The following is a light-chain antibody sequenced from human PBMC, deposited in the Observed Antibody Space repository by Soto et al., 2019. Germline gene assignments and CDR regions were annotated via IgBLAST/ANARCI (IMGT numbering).Light chain of an antibody. V-gene: IGLV2-18*02. CDR3: SSYSSSSTLVV. CDR1: SSDIGSYSR. Sequence: QSALTQPPSVSGSPGQSVTISCTGTSSDIGSYSRVSWYQQPPGTAPKLMIYPVSNRPSGVPDRFSGSKSGNTASLTISGLQAEDEADYYCSSYSSSSTLVVFGGGTKLTVL. CDR2: PVS. J-gene: IGLJ2*01.